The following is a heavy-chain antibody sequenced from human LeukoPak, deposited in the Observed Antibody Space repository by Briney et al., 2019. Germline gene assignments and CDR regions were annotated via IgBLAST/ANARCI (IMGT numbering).Heavy chain of an antibody. J-gene: IGHJ4*02. D-gene: IGHD3-22*01. CDR2: IYYSGST. Sequence: SGTLSLTCTVSGGSISSYYWSWIRQPPGKGLEWIGYIYYSGSTNYNPSLKSRVTISVDTSKNQFSLKLSSVTAADTAVYYCARQNVVVIDYWGQGTLVTVS. CDR1: GGSISSYY. V-gene: IGHV4-59*08. CDR3: ARQNVVVIDY.